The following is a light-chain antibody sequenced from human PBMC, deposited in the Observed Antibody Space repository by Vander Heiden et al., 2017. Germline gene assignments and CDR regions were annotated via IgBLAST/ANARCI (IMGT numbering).Light chain of an antibody. Sequence: DIQLTQSPSFLSASVGDRVTITCRASQGISSYLGWYQQKPGKAPKLLIYAASTLQSGVPSRLRRSGSGTEFTLTISSLQPEDFTTYYCQVLNSYGQTFGQGTPMEIK. CDR1: QGISSY. V-gene: IGKV1-9*01. J-gene: IGKJ5*01. CDR2: AAS. CDR3: QVLNSYGQT.